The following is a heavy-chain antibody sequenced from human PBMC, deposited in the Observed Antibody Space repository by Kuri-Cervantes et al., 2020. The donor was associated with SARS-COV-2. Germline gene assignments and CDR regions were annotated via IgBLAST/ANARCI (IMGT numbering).Heavy chain of an antibody. CDR2: IYSGGNT. D-gene: IGHD3/OR15-3a*01. V-gene: IGHV3-53*01. J-gene: IGHJ5*02. CDR3: ARVPYYDFWRDHPVGGWSDP. Sequence: GESLKIFCESPCFTVSTNYMTWVRQAPGKGLEWVSTIYSGGNTFYADSVKGRFTISRDNSKNTLYLQMNSLRAEDTAVYYCARVPYYDFWRDHPVGGWSDPWGRGTLVTVSS. CDR1: CFTVSTNY.